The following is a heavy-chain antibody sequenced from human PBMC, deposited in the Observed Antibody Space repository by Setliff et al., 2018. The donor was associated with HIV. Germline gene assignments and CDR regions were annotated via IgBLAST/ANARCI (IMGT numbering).Heavy chain of an antibody. Sequence: PSETLSLTCTVSGGSVSSGSYYWSWIRQPPGQGLEWVGSIYHSGTTYYNPSLKSRVTISVDTSNNQFSLKLSSVTAADTAVYYCARDLEYSYGEDAFDIWGQGTMVT. CDR1: GGSVSSGSYY. V-gene: IGHV4-39*07. D-gene: IGHD5-18*01. CDR3: ARDLEYSYGEDAFDI. CDR2: IYHSGTT. J-gene: IGHJ3*02.